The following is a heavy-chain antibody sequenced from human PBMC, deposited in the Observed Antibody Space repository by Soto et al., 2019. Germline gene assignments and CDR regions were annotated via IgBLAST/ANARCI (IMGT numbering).Heavy chain of an antibody. D-gene: IGHD6-19*01. CDR2: IYYSGST. Sequence: SETLSLTCTVSGGSISSSSYYWGWIRQPPGKGLEWIGSIYYSGSTYYNPSLKSRVTISVDTSKNQFSLKLSSVTAADTAVYYCARSYSSGWYRNRVVTYFDYWGQGTLVTVSS. J-gene: IGHJ4*02. CDR3: ARSYSSGWYRNRVVTYFDY. CDR1: GGSISSSSYY. V-gene: IGHV4-39*01.